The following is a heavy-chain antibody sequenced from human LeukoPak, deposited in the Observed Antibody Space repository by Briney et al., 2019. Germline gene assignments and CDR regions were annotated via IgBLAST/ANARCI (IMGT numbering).Heavy chain of an antibody. CDR1: GFTFSSYA. V-gene: IGHV3-23*01. D-gene: IGHD2-2*01. CDR2: ISGSGGST. CDR3: AKGYCSSTSCPNDY. J-gene: IGHJ4*02. Sequence: PGGSLRLSCAASGFTFSSYAMSWVRQAPGKWLEWVSAISGSGGSTYYADSVKGRFTISRDNSKNTLYLQMNSLRAEDTAVYYCAKGYCSSTSCPNDYWGQGTLVTVSS.